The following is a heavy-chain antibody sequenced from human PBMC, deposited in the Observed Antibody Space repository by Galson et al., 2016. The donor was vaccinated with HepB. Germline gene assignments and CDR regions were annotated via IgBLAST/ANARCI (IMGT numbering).Heavy chain of an antibody. CDR2: IRSKVNSYAT. J-gene: IGHJ4*02. V-gene: IGHV3-73*01. CDR1: GFSFSGSA. Sequence: SLRLSCAASGFSFSGSAMHWVRQASGKGLEWVGRIRSKVNSYATAYAASVKGRFTITRDNTKNTAYLQMNNLKTEDTAVYYCTSPGRRAARPDYWGQGTLVTVSS. D-gene: IGHD6-6*01. CDR3: TSPGRRAARPDY.